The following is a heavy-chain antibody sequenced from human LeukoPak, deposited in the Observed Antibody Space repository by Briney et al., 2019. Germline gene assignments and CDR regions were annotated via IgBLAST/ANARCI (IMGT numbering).Heavy chain of an antibody. D-gene: IGHD4-17*01. J-gene: IGHJ4*02. CDR2: INPNSGGT. CDR1: GYTFTGYY. CDR3: AKDYGDYRLDFDY. Sequence: ASVKVSCKASGYTFTGYYMHWVRQAPGQGLEWMGWINPNSGGTNYAQKFQGRVTMTRDTSISTAYMELSRLRSDDTAVCYCAKDYGDYRLDFDYWGQGTLVTVSS. V-gene: IGHV1-2*02.